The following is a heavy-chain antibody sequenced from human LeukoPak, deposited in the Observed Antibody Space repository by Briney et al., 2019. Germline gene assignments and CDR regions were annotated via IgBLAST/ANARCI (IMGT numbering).Heavy chain of an antibody. CDR3: AKGDDYGANTRLPKYNWFDP. CDR1: GFTFSSCA. V-gene: IGHV3-30*02. Sequence: TGGSLRLSCAASGFTFSSCAMHWVRQAPGKGLEWVAFIRFDGNNKYYADSVKGRFTISRDNSKDTLYLQIDSLRAEDTAVYYCAKGDDYGANTRLPKYNWFDPWGQGTLVTVSS. CDR2: IRFDGNNK. D-gene: IGHD4-23*01. J-gene: IGHJ5*02.